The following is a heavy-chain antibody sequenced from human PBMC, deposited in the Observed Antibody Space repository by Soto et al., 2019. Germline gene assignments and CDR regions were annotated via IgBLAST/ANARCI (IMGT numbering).Heavy chain of an antibody. Sequence: LRLSCAASGFTFRSFTMNWVRQAPGKGLEWVSTISSNSACIYYTDALRGRFTISRDNAKNSLHLQMNSLRAEDTAVYYCTRDASRDSSARGWFDPWGPGTLVTVSS. CDR1: GFTFRSFT. CDR3: TRDASRDSSARGWFDP. D-gene: IGHD6-13*01. J-gene: IGHJ5*02. V-gene: IGHV3-21*01. CDR2: ISSNSACI.